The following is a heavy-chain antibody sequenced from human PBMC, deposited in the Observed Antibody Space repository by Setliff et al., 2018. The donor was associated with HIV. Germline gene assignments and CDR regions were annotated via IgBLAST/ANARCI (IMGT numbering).Heavy chain of an antibody. V-gene: IGHV4-34*01. CDR2: IHHSGST. Sequence: KTSETLSLTCAVYGGSFSAYYWSWIRQPPGKGLEWIGEIHHSGSTNYNPSLKSRVTISVDTSMKHFSLKLTSVTAADTAMYYCAREDSDGYVDIWGQGTLVTVSS. D-gene: IGHD2-21*01. J-gene: IGHJ4*02. CDR3: AREDSDGYVDI. CDR1: GGSFSAYY.